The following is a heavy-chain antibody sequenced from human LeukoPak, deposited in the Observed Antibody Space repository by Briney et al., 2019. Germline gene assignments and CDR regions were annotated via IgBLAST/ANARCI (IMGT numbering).Heavy chain of an antibody. J-gene: IGHJ5*02. D-gene: IGHD3-10*01. CDR2: MNPNSGNT. CDR3: ARRGLATRYWFDP. CDR1: GYTFTSYD. Sequence: ASVKVSCKASGYTFTSYDINWVRQATGQGLEWMGWMNPNSGNTGYAQQFQGRVTITRNTSISTAYMELSSLRSEDTAVYYCARRGLATRYWFDPWGQGTLVTVSS. V-gene: IGHV1-8*03.